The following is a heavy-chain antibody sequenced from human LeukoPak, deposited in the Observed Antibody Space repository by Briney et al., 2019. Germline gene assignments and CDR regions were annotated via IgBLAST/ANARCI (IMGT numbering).Heavy chain of an antibody. Sequence: GGSLRLSCAASGFTFSSYAMHWVRQAPGKGLEWVAVISYDGSNKYYADSVKGRFTISRDNSKNTLYLQMNSLRAEDTAVYYCAKVISSSCGIGGYWGQGTPVTVSS. V-gene: IGHV3-30-3*01. CDR3: AKVISSSCGIGGY. CDR2: ISYDGSNK. CDR1: GFTFSSYA. J-gene: IGHJ4*02. D-gene: IGHD6-13*01.